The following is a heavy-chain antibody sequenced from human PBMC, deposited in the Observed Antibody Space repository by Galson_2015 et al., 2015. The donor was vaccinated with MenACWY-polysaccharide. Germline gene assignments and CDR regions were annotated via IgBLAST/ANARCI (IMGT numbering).Heavy chain of an antibody. V-gene: IGHV1-69*02. CDR1: GGSFSTFF. J-gene: IGHJ3*02. D-gene: IGHD3-16*01. Sequence: SVKVSCKASGGSFSTFFFNWVRQAPGQGLEWMGRIIPGLDKPNYAQKFQGRVTITADTSTGTANMELSSLRFEDTAVYYCASLLGEAPAQTGAFDIWGQGAVVTVSS. CDR2: IIPGLDKP. CDR3: ASLLGEAPAQTGAFDI.